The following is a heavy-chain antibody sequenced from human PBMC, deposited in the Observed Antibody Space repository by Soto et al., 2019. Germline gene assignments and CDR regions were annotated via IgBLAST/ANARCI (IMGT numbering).Heavy chain of an antibody. D-gene: IGHD3-22*01. CDR2: ISASGGTA. CDR1: GFMFSSYA. Sequence: LRLSCAASGFMFSSYAMSWVRQAPGKGLEWVSSISASGGTANLADSVEGRCTISRDNSKSTLYLQMNSLRAEDTAVYYCAKLTYPSDSTGYYCERVSGWIDSRGQGTLVTVSS. V-gene: IGHV3-23*01. J-gene: IGHJ5*01. CDR3: AKLTYPSDSTGYYCERVSGWIDS.